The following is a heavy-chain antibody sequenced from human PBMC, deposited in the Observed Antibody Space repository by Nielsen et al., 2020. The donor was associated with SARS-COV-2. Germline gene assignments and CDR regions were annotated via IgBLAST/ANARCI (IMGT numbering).Heavy chain of an antibody. CDR2: ISWNSGSI. CDR1: GFTFDDYA. Sequence: SCAASGFTFDDYAMHWVRPAPGKGLEWVSGISWNSGSIGYADSVKGRFTISRDNAKNSLYLQMNSLRAEDTALYYCAKADAFDIWGQGTMVTVSS. V-gene: IGHV3-9*01. J-gene: IGHJ3*02. CDR3: AKADAFDI.